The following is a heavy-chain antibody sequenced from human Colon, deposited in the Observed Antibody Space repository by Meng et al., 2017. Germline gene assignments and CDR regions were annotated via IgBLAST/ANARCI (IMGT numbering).Heavy chain of an antibody. D-gene: IGHD3-22*01. Sequence: QGQLQEAGPGLVKPSDTLSLTFAVSGGSISRSDWWSWVRQPPGKGLEWIGETSHSGSTNYSPSLKSRVTISLDKSKNQLSLKLNSVTAADTAVYYCASSDYYRSDYWGQGTLVTVSS. CDR1: GGSISRSDW. CDR2: TSHSGST. CDR3: ASSDYYRSDY. J-gene: IGHJ4*02. V-gene: IGHV4-4*02.